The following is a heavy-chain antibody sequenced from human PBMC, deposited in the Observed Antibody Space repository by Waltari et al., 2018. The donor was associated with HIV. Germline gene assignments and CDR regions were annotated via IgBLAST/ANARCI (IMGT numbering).Heavy chain of an antibody. CDR3: ARGRRSGSYSFDY. CDR2: INHSGST. Sequence: QVQLQQWGAGLLKPSETLSLTCAVYGGSFSGYYWSWIRQPPGKGLEWIGEINHSGSTNYNPSLKSRVTISVDTSKNQFSLKLSSVTAADTAVYYCARGRRSGSYSFDYWGQGTLVTVSS. V-gene: IGHV4-34*01. CDR1: GGSFSGYY. J-gene: IGHJ4*02. D-gene: IGHD1-26*01.